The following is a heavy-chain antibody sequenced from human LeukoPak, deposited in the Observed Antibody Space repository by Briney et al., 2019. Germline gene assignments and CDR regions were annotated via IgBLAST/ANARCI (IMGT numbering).Heavy chain of an antibody. Sequence: GGSLRLFCAASGFTFSSYAMSWVRQAPGKGLEWVSAISGSGGSTYYADSVKGRFTISRDNSKNTLYLQMNSLRAEDTAVYYCAKEFSSGWYGEIDYWGQGTLVTVSS. D-gene: IGHD6-19*01. CDR1: GFTFSSYA. J-gene: IGHJ4*02. CDR3: AKEFSSGWYGEIDY. CDR2: ISGSGGST. V-gene: IGHV3-23*01.